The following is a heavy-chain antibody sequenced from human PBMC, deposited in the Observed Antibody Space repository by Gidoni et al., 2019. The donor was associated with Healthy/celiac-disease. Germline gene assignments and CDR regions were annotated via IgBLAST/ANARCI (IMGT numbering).Heavy chain of an antibody. CDR3: ARERPVETLDY. CDR2: IKQDGSEK. CDR1: GFTFSSYW. V-gene: IGHV3-7*03. J-gene: IGHJ4*02. Sequence: EVQMVESGGGLVQPGGSLRLCCGASGFTFSSYWMSWVRQAPGKGLEWVANIKQDGSEKYYVDSVKGRFTISRDNAKNSLYLQMNSLRAEDTAVYYCARERPVETLDYWGQGTLVTVSS. D-gene: IGHD3-3*01.